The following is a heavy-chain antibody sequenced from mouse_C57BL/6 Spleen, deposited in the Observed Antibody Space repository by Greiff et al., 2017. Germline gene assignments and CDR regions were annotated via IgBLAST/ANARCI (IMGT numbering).Heavy chain of an antibody. CDR2: INPNNGGT. CDR3: ARSLNWDYAMDY. J-gene: IGHJ4*01. V-gene: IGHV1-18*01. D-gene: IGHD4-1*01. CDR1: GYTFTDYN. Sequence: VQLKQSGPELVKPGASVKIPCKASGYTFTDYNMDWVKQSHGKSLEWIGDINPNNGGTIYNQKFKGKATLTVDKSSSTAYMELRSLTSEDTAVYDCARSLNWDYAMDYWGQGTSVTVSS.